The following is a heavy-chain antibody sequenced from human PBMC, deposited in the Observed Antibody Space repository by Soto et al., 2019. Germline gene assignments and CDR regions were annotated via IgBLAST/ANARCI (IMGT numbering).Heavy chain of an antibody. D-gene: IGHD4-17*01. CDR3: ARTSGDYGLSKYFQH. CDR1: GGSISSGDYY. Sequence: QVQLQESGPGLVEPSQTLSLICTVSGGSISSGDYYWSWIRQLPGKGLEWIGYIYYSGTTFHNPSLKGRVSISVDTSKNLFSLKLSSMTAADTAVYYCARTSGDYGLSKYFQHWGQGTLVTVSS. J-gene: IGHJ1*01. V-gene: IGHV4-31*03. CDR2: IYYSGTT.